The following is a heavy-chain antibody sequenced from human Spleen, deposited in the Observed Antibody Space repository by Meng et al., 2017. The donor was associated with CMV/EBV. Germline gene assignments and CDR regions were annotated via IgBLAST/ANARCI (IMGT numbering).Heavy chain of an antibody. CDR3: ARKAYYYYGLDV. V-gene: IGHV1-2*02. CDR1: GYIFTGYY. J-gene: IGHJ6*02. Sequence: ASVKVSCKASGYIFTGYYMHWVRQAPGHGLEWMGWINPNNGDTYSAQRFQGRVTMTRDTSNSTAYMELSRLKSDDTAVYYCARKAYYYYGLDVWGQGTTVTVSS. CDR2: INPNNGDT.